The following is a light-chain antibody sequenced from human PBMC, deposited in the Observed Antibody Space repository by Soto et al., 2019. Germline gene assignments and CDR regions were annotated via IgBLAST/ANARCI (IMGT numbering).Light chain of an antibody. CDR2: DAS. CDR3: QQRSNWPLT. Sequence: EIVLTQSPATLSLSPGEGATLSCRASQSVSNYVAWYQQKPGQAPRLLIYDASKRATGIPARFSGSGSGTDFTLTISSLEPEDFAVYYCQQRSNWPLTFGGGTKVNIK. V-gene: IGKV3-11*01. CDR1: QSVSNY. J-gene: IGKJ4*01.